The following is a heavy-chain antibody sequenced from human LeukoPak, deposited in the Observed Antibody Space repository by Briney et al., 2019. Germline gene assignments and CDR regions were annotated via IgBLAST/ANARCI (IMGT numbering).Heavy chain of an antibody. D-gene: IGHD3-22*01. CDR1: GFTFRNYW. CDR3: AKGSSGYFADL. Sequence: GGSLRLSCATSGFTFRNYWMSWVRQAPGKGLEWVANMKEDGGEEYYVDSVKGRFTISRDNSKNTLFLQMNSLRAEDTALYYCAKGSSGYFADLWGQGTLVTVSS. V-gene: IGHV3-7*03. CDR2: MKEDGGEE. J-gene: IGHJ5*02.